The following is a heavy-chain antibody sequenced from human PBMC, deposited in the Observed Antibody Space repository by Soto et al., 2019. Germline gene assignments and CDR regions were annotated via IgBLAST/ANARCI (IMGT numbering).Heavy chain of an antibody. D-gene: IGHD3-3*01. V-gene: IGHV1-69*01. CDR3: ARAEGRSLDRVS. J-gene: IGHJ5*02. Sequence: QVQLVQSGAEVKKPGSSVKVSCKASGGTFNNYAISWVRQAPGQGLEWMGGIIPIIGTADYAHKFQGRLAISADESTGTTFMEVSGLRYEDTAVYYCARAEGRSLDRVSWGQGTLVTVSS. CDR2: IIPIIGTA. CDR1: GGTFNNYA.